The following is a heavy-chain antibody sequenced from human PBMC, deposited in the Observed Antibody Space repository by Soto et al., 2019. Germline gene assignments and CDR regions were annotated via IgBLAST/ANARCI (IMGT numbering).Heavy chain of an antibody. D-gene: IGHD6-13*01. CDR2: IIPIFGTA. V-gene: IGHV1-69*05. CDR3: AREGDGSSWYDGPHDGARYYYYGMDV. CDR1: GGTFSSYA. Sequence: ASVKVSCKASGGTFSSYAISWVRQAPGQGLEWMGGIIPIFGTANYAQKFQGRVTITTDESTSTAYMELSSLRSEDTAVYYCAREGDGSSWYDGPHDGARYYYYGMDVWGQGTTVTVSS. J-gene: IGHJ6*02.